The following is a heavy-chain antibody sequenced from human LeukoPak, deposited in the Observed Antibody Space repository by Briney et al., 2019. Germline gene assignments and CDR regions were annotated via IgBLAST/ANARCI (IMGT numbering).Heavy chain of an antibody. CDR1: GFTFSSYA. V-gene: IGHV3-23*01. D-gene: IGHD5-18*01. CDR3: ATGKRGYSDGYTIDY. J-gene: IGHJ4*02. CDR2: IAGSGGST. Sequence: GGSLRLSCAASGFTFSSYAMSWVRQAPGKGLEWVSAIAGSGGSTYYADSAKGRFTISRDNSKNTLYLQMNSLRAEDTAVYYCATGKRGYSDGYTIDYWGQGTLVTVSS.